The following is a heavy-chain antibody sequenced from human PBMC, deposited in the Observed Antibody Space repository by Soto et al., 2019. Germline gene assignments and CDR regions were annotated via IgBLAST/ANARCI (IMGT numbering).Heavy chain of an antibody. CDR1: GYTLTELS. CDR3: ARGLFGVYCSSTSCIKSSSFDP. J-gene: IGHJ5*02. CDR2: FDPEDGET. Sequence: ASVKVSCKVSGYTLTELSMHWLRQAPGKGLEWMGGFDPEDGETIYAQKFQGRVTMTEDTSTDTAYMELSSLSSEDTAVYYCARGLFGVYCSSTSCIKSSSFDPWGQGTLVTVSS. D-gene: IGHD2-2*01. V-gene: IGHV1-24*01.